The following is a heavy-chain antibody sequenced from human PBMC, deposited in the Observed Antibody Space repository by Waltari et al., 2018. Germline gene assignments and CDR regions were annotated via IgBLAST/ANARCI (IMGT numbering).Heavy chain of an antibody. CDR1: GFSLSTSGVG. CDR2: IYWNDDK. V-gene: IGHV2-5*01. CDR3: AHGYYDFWSGYHDAFDI. D-gene: IGHD3-3*01. J-gene: IGHJ3*02. Sequence: QITLKESGPTLVKPTQTLTLTCTFSGFSLSTSGVGVGWIRQPPGKALEWLALIYWNDDKRYSPSLKSRLTITKDTSKNQVVLTMTNMDPVDTATYYCAHGYYDFWSGYHDAFDIWGQGTMVTVSS.